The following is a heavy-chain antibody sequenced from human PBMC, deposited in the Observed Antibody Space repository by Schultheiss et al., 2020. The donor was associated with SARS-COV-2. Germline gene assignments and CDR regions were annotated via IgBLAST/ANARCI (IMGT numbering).Heavy chain of an antibody. CDR3: ARRRYDRLQSRYFDL. CDR2: IKCDGSEK. Sequence: GESLKISCAASGFTFSSSWMLWVCQAPEKGQGWVADIKCDGSEKYYVDSVKGRFTISRDNAKNSLYLQMNSLRAEDTAVYYCARRRYDRLQSRYFDLWGRGTLVTVSS. J-gene: IGHJ2*01. CDR1: GFTFSSSW. V-gene: IGHV3-52*02. D-gene: IGHD5-24*01.